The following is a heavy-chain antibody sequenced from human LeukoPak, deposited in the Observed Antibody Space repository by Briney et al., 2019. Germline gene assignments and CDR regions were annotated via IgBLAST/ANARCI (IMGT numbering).Heavy chain of an antibody. J-gene: IGHJ5*02. Sequence: SETLSLTCTVSGGSISSGSYYWSWIRQPAGKGLEWIGRIYTSGSTNYNPSLKSRVTISVDTSKNQFSLKLSSVTAADTAVYYCARQGRAEGTVADWFDPWGQGTLVTVSS. D-gene: IGHD6-19*01. CDR2: IYTSGST. CDR3: ARQGRAEGTVADWFDP. V-gene: IGHV4-61*02. CDR1: GGSISSGSYY.